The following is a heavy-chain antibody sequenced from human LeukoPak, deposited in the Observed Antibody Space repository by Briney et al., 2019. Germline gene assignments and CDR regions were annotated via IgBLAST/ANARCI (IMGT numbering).Heavy chain of an antibody. J-gene: IGHJ5*02. CDR2: IKQDGSEK. V-gene: IGHV3-7*01. CDR1: GATFSSHW. CDR3: ARTAYGSESYSTNRNWFDP. D-gene: IGHD3-10*01. Sequence: GLLRLSCASSGATFSSHWMSWVRQAPGKGLEWVAIIKQDGSEKYHVDSVKGRFTIPRDNAKNSLFLQMNSLRAEDTAVYYCARTAYGSESYSTNRNWFDPWGQGTLVTVSS.